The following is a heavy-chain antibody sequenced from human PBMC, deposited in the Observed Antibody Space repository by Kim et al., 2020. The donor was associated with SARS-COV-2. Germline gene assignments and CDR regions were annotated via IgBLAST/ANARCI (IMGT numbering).Heavy chain of an antibody. D-gene: IGHD2-21*01. CDR1: GYTFTSYG. J-gene: IGHJ6*02. CDR3: ARDPYFAGHRRNVDYYYYGMDV. Sequence: ASVKVSCKASGYTFTSYGISWVRQAPGQGLEWMGWISAYNGNTNYAQKLQGRVTMTTDTSTSTAYMELRSLRSDDTAVYYCARDPYFAGHRRNVDYYYYGMDVWGQGTTVTVSS. V-gene: IGHV1-18*04. CDR2: ISAYNGNT.